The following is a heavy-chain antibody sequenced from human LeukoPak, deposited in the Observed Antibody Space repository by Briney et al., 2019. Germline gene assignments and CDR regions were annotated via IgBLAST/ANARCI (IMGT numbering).Heavy chain of an antibody. CDR2: ITWNTGSI. CDR1: GFNFDDYA. CDR3: TKDIRKRQWLLGRDSFDL. V-gene: IGHV3-9*01. Sequence: PGRSLRLSCAASGFNFDDYAIHWVRQAPGKGLEWVSGITWNTGSIDYADSVKGRFTISRDNAKDSLYLQMNSLRTGDTALYYCTKDIRKRQWLLGRDSFDLWGQGTLVTVSS. D-gene: IGHD6-19*01. J-gene: IGHJ3*01.